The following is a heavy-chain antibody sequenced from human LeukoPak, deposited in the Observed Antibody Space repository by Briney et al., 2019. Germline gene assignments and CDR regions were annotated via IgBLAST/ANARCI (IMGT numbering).Heavy chain of an antibody. D-gene: IGHD1-26*01. J-gene: IGHJ3*02. CDR1: GFTFSSYW. V-gene: IGHV3-74*01. Sequence: PGGSLRLSCAASGFTFSSYWMHWVRQAPGGGLVGVSRINSDGRSTSYADSVKGRSTISRDNAKNTLYLQMNSLRAEDTAVYYCARTQYSGRNRVAFDIWGQGTMVTVSP. CDR2: INSDGRST. CDR3: ARTQYSGRNRVAFDI.